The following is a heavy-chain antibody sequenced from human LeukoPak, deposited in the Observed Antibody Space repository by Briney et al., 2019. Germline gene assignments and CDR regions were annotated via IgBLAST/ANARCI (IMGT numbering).Heavy chain of an antibody. CDR2: IYTGGNT. J-gene: IGHJ4*02. D-gene: IGHD3-16*01. V-gene: IGHV4-4*07. CDR3: ARANYVWGSYVY. Sequence: SETLSLTCTVSGGSISDYYWSWVRQPAGKGLEWIGHIYTGGNTNYNPSLESRVTMSVDTSKNQFSLKLRSVTAADTAVYYCARANYVWGSYVYWGQGTLVTVSS. CDR1: GGSISDYY.